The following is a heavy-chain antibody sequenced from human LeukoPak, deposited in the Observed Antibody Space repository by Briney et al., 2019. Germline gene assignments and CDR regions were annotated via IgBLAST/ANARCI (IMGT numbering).Heavy chain of an antibody. CDR1: GGYIGSYY. V-gene: IGHV4-4*07. CDR3: AREGDYGDYSKSFYYMDV. CDR2: IHTSENT. D-gene: IGHD4-17*01. J-gene: IGHJ6*03. Sequence: PSETLSLTCTVSGGYIGSYYWSWIRQAAGKGPEWIGRIHTSENTDYNPSLKSRVTMSVDMSTSQFSLRLTSVTAADTAVYYCAREGDYGDYSKSFYYMDVWGKGTTVTVSS.